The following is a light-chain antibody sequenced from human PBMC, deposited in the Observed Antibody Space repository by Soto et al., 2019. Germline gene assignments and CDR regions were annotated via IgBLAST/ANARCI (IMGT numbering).Light chain of an antibody. CDR2: DAS. V-gene: IGKV3-11*01. J-gene: IGKJ4*01. Sequence: EIVLTQSPATLSLSPGERATLSCRASQSVSSYLAWYQQKPGQARRLLIYDASNRATGIPARFSGSGSGTDFTLTISSLEPEDFAVYYCQHRGNWPVTFGGGTKVEIK. CDR3: QHRGNWPVT. CDR1: QSVSSY.